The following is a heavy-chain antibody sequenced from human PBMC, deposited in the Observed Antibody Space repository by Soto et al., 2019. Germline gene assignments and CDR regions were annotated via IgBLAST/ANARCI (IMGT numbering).Heavy chain of an antibody. Sequence: GASVKVSCKASGYTFTSYDINWVRQATGQGLEWMGWMNPNSGNTGYAQKFQGRVTMTRNTSISTAYMELSSLRSEDTAVYYCATGGEDIISSYYYYYMDVWGKGITVTVS. J-gene: IGHJ6*03. D-gene: IGHD2-15*01. CDR3: ATGGEDIISSYYYYYMDV. V-gene: IGHV1-8*01. CDR1: GYTFTSYD. CDR2: MNPNSGNT.